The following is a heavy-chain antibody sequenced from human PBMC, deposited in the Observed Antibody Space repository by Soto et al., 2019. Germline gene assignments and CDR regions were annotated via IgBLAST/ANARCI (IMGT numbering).Heavy chain of an antibody. D-gene: IGHD3-10*01. CDR1: GYTFTSYD. V-gene: IGHV1-8*01. J-gene: IGHJ3*02. CDR3: ARGDSKQLGIHLWFGDQSPDTFDI. CDR2: MNPNSGNT. Sequence: ASVKVSCKASGYTFTSYDINWVRQATGQGLEWMGWMNPNSGNTGYAQKFQGRVTMTRNTSISTAYMELSSLRSEDTAVYYCARGDSKQLGIHLWFGDQSPDTFDIWGQGTMVTVSS.